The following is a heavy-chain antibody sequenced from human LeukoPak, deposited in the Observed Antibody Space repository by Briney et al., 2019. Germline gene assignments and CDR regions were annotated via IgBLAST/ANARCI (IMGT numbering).Heavy chain of an antibody. CDR1: GGSFSGYY. CDR2: INHSGST. V-gene: IGHV4-34*01. J-gene: IGHJ4*02. D-gene: IGHD4-11*01. Sequence: SETLSLTCAVYGGSFSGYYWSWIRQPPGKGLEWIGEINHSGSTNYNPSLKSRVTISVDTSKNQFSLKLSSVTAADTAVYYCVRGHSNYYFDYWGQGTLVTVSS. CDR3: VRGHSNYYFDY.